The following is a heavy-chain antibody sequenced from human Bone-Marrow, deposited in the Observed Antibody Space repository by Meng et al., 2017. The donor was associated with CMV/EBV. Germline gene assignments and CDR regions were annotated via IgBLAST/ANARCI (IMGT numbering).Heavy chain of an antibody. CDR2: ISRSGSAL. J-gene: IGHJ6*02. Sequence: GESLKISCAASGFTFSDYYMSWIRQAPGKGLEWVSYISRSGSALYYADSVKGRFTISRDNAKDSLYLQMNSLRAEDTAVYYCAKRDGGMDVWGQGTTVTVSS. CDR1: GFTFSDYY. CDR3: AKRDGGMDV. V-gene: IGHV3-11*01.